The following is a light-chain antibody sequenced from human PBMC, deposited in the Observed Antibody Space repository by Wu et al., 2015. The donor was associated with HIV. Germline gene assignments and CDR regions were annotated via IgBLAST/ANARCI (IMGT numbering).Light chain of an antibody. Sequence: DIQMTQSPSSLSASVGDRVTITCRASQDISNALAWYQQKPGKAPQLLIYGASSLENGVPSRFSGSGSGTDYTLTISSLQPEDFATYWCQEYHPIRSWTFGQGTKVEMK. CDR3: QEYHPIRSWT. J-gene: IGKJ1*01. CDR1: QDISNA. CDR2: GAS. V-gene: IGKV1-NL1*01.